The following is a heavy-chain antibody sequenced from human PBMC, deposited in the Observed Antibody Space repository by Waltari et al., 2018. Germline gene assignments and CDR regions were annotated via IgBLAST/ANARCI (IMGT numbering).Heavy chain of an antibody. CDR1: GFTFSSYS. J-gene: IGHJ6*02. V-gene: IGHV3-48*01. CDR2: ISSSSSTI. D-gene: IGHD6-19*01. CDR3: ARDLSSGWLDYYYGMDV. Sequence: EVQLVESGGGLVQPGGSLRLSCAASGFTFSSYSMNWVRQAPGKGLEWVSYISSSSSTIYYADSVKGRFTISRDNAKNSLYLQMNSLRAEDTAVYYCARDLSSGWLDYYYGMDVWGQGTTVIVSS.